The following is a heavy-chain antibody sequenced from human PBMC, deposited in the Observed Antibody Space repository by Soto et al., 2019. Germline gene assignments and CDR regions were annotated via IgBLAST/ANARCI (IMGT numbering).Heavy chain of an antibody. CDR3: AREYGSGSSPPWFDP. D-gene: IGHD3-10*01. Sequence: GGSLRLSCAASGFTFDDYGMSWVRQVPGKGLEWVSGVNSNGDKTGYADSVKGRFTISRDNVKNSLYLQMNSLRVEDTALYHCAREYGSGSSPPWFDPWGQGTLVTVSS. V-gene: IGHV3-20*01. CDR1: GFTFDDYG. J-gene: IGHJ5*02. CDR2: VNSNGDKT.